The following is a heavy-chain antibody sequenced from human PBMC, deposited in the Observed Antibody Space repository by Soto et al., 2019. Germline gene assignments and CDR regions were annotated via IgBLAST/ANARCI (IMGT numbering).Heavy chain of an antibody. CDR2: TRNKANRYTT. Sequence: PGGPLRLSCAASGFTLSDHYMDRVRQAPGQGLEWVGRTRNKANRYTTEYAASVKGRFTISRDDSKNSLYRQVTSLKTEDTAVYYCARAFTTLYLYYFDYWGQGTGVTVSS. CDR3: ARAFTTLYLYYFDY. V-gene: IGHV3-72*01. D-gene: IGHD3-22*01. CDR1: GFTLSDHY. J-gene: IGHJ4*02.